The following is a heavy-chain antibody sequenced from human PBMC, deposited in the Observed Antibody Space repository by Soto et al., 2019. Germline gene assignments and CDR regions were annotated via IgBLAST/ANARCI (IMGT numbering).Heavy chain of an antibody. CDR2: INSDGRST. V-gene: IGHV3-74*03. D-gene: IGHD6-13*01. CDR1: GFTFSSYW. CDR3: ASFIDAADGYYFYGMDL. Sequence: EVQLVESGGGLVQPGGSLRLSCAASGFTFSSYWMHWVRQAPGTGLVWVSRINSDGRSTTYADSVKGRFTISRDNAKNTLYLQMNRLRAEDTAIYYCASFIDAADGYYFYGMDLWGQGTTVTVSS. J-gene: IGHJ6*02.